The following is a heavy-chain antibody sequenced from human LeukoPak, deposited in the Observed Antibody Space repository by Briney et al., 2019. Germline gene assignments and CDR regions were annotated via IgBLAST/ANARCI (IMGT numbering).Heavy chain of an antibody. D-gene: IGHD3-3*01. CDR3: ARGAQGLTIFGVVKKAFDI. J-gene: IGHJ3*02. Sequence: EASVKVSCKASGYTFTSYDINWVRQATGQGLEWMGWMNPNSGNTSYAQKFQGRVTMTRNTSISTAYMELSSLRSEDTAVYYCARGAQGLTIFGVVKKAFDIWGQGTMVTVSS. CDR1: GYTFTSYD. V-gene: IGHV1-8*02. CDR2: MNPNSGNT.